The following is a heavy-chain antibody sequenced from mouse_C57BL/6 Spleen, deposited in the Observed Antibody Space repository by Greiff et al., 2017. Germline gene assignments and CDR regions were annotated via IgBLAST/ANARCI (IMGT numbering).Heavy chain of an antibody. J-gene: IGHJ3*01. CDR1: GFTFSSYA. CDR2: ISSGGDYI. V-gene: IGHV5-9-1*02. Sequence: EVKLMESGEGLVKPGGSLKLSCAASGFTFSSYAMSWVRQTPEKRLEWVAYISSGGDYIYYAATVKGRFTISRDNARNTLYLQMSSLKSEDTAMYYCTRDRGSGDLAYWGQGTLVTVSA. D-gene: IGHD3-2*02. CDR3: TRDRGSGDLAY.